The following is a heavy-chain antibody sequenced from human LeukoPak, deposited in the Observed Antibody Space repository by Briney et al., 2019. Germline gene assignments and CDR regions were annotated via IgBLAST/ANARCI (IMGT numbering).Heavy chain of an antibody. Sequence: ASVKVSCKASGYTFTSYDINWVRQATGQGLEWMGWMNPNSGNTGYAQKFQGRVTMTRNTSISTAYMELSSLRSEDTAVHYCARGRRFCSSTSCYRHYYYYYMDVWGKGATVTVSS. D-gene: IGHD2-2*02. CDR2: MNPNSGNT. V-gene: IGHV1-8*01. J-gene: IGHJ6*03. CDR3: ARGRRFCSSTSCYRHYYYYYMDV. CDR1: GYTFTSYD.